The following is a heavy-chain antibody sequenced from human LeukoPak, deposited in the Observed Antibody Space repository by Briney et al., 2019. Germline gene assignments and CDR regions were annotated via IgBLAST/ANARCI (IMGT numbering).Heavy chain of an antibody. V-gene: IGHV1-2*02. J-gene: IGHJ4*02. CDR2: ISPSSGGT. D-gene: IGHD2-21*02. CDR1: GYTFSGYY. CDR3: ARPKYGDFYFDS. Sequence: ASVKVSCKASGYTFSGYYIHWVRQAPGQGPEWMGWISPSSGGTNYAQKFQGRVIMTRDTSIGTAYMELRRLRSDDTAVYYCARPKYGDFYFDSWGQGTLVTVAS.